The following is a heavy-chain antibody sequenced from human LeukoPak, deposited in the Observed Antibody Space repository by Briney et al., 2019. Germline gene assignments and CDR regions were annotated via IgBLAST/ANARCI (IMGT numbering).Heavy chain of an antibody. CDR2: IVVGSGNT. CDR1: GFTFTSSA. CDR3: AADLAAAGTYDY. Sequence: SVKVSCKASGFTFTSSAVQWVRQARGQRIEWIGWIVVGSGNTNYAQKFQERVTITRDMSTSTAYMELSSLRSEDTAVYYCAADLAAAGTYDYWGQGTLVTVSS. J-gene: IGHJ4*02. V-gene: IGHV1-58*01. D-gene: IGHD6-13*01.